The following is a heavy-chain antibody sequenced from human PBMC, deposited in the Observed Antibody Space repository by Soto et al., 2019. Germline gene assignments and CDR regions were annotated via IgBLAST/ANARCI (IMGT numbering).Heavy chain of an antibody. V-gene: IGHV1-18*01. CDR1: GYTFTSYG. CDR2: ISAYNGNT. J-gene: IGHJ6*02. D-gene: IGHD2-2*01. Sequence: ASVKVSCKASGYTFTSYGISWVRQAPGQGLEWMGWISAYNGNTNYAQKLQGRVTMTTDTSTSTAYMELRSLRSDDTAVYYCASGYCSSTSCRRGNPLHNGMDVWGQGTTVTVSS. CDR3: ASGYCSSTSCRRGNPLHNGMDV.